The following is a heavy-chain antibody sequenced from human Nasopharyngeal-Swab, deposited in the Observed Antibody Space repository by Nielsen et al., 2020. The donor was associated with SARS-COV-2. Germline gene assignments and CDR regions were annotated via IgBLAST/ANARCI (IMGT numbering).Heavy chain of an antibody. D-gene: IGHD3-10*01. CDR2: IYYSGST. Sequence: WIRQPPGKGLEWIGYIYYSGSTYYNPSLKSRVTISVDTSKNQFSLKLSSVTAADTAVYYCARRSWFRDIFDWGQGTLGTVSS. V-gene: IGHV4-31*02. J-gene: IGHJ4*02. CDR3: ARRSWFRDIFD.